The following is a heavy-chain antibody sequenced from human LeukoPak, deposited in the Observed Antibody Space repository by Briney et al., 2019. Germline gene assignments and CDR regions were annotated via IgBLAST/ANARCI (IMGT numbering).Heavy chain of an antibody. J-gene: IGHJ3*02. D-gene: IGHD2-21*02. CDR1: GYTFTTYG. CDR3: ARDRAYCGGDCYSDDGFDI. CDR2: ISVYNGNT. V-gene: IGHV1-18*01. Sequence: GAPVKVSCKASGYTFTTYGINWVRQAPGQGLERMGWISVYNGNTNYAQNLQGRVTMTTDTSTSTAYMDLRSLRSDDTAVYYCARDRAYCGGDCYSDDGFDIWGQGTMVTVSS.